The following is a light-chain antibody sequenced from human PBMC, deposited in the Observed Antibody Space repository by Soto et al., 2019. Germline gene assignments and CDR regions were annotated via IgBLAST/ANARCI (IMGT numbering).Light chain of an antibody. CDR2: DAS. CDR1: QSVSSNY. J-gene: IGKJ3*01. Sequence: ESVLTQSPGTLSLSPGERATLSCRASQSVSSNYLAWYQQKPGQAPRLLIYDASNRATGIPARFSGSGAGTDFTLTISRLEPEDSAVYYCQQYSASPRTFGPGTKVDI. V-gene: IGKV3-20*01. CDR3: QQYSASPRT.